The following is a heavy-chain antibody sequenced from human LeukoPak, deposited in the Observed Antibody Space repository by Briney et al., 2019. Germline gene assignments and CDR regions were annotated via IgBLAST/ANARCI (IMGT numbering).Heavy chain of an antibody. CDR3: ARVGGSSSSKGYFDY. CDR1: GSTFRSYS. V-gene: IGHV3-48*04. J-gene: IGHJ4*02. CDR2: ISSSSGTI. Sequence: GGSLRLSCAASGSTFRSYSMNWVRQAPGKGLEWVSYISSSSGTIYYADSVKGRFTISRDNAKNSLYLQMNSLRAEDTAVYYCARVGGSSSSKGYFDYWGQGTLVTVSS. D-gene: IGHD6-6*01.